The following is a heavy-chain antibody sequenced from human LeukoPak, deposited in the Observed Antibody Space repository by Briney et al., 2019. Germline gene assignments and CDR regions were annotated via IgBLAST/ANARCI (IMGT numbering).Heavy chain of an antibody. Sequence: GGSLRLSCAASGFTFSSYWMSWVRQAPGKGLEGVANIKQDGSEKYYVDSVKGRFTISRDNAKNSLYLQMNSLRAEDTAVYYCARVRPDTIFGVVRYYYYYGMDVWGQGTTVTVSS. CDR3: ARVRPDTIFGVVRYYYYYGMDV. D-gene: IGHD3-3*01. V-gene: IGHV3-7*05. CDR1: GFTFSSYW. CDR2: IKQDGSEK. J-gene: IGHJ6*02.